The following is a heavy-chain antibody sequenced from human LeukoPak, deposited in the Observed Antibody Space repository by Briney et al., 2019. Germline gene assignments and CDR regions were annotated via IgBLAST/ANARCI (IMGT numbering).Heavy chain of an antibody. CDR1: GYSFITYG. CDR2: ISGYNAKT. V-gene: IGHV1-18*01. D-gene: IGHD6-19*01. J-gene: IGHJ4*02. Sequence: ASVKVSCKASGYSFITYGFTWVRQAPGQGLEWMGWISGYNAKTNYAQKFQGRVTMTTDTSTSIVYMELRSLRSDDTAVYYCATDSSGWHGSFYFDYWGQGTLVTVSS. CDR3: ATDSSGWHGSFYFDY.